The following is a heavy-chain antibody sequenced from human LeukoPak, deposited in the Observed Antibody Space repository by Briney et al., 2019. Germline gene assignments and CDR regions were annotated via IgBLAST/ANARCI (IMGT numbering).Heavy chain of an antibody. CDR1: GGSISSYY. D-gene: IGHD6-13*01. CDR2: IYYSGST. Sequence: SETLSFTCTVSGGSISSYYWSWIRQPPGKGLEWIGYIYYSGSTNYNPSLKSRVTISVDTSKNQFSLKLSSVTAADTAVYYCARRVAAAGTGGYGMDVWAKGPRSPSP. V-gene: IGHV4-59*01. CDR3: ARRVAAAGTGGYGMDV. J-gene: IGHJ6*02.